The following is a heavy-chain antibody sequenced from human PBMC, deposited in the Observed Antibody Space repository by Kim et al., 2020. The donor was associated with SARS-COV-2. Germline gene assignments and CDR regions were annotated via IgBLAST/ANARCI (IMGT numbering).Heavy chain of an antibody. CDR3: ARDKKGGSYPFDY. D-gene: IGHD1-26*01. V-gene: IGHV1-46*01. J-gene: IGHJ4*02. Sequence: YAQKVQGRVTMTRDTSTSTVYMELSSLRSEDTAVYYCARDKKGGSYPFDYWGQGTLVTVSS.